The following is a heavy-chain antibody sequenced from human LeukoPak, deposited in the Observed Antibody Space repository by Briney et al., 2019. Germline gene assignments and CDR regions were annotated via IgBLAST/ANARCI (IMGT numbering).Heavy chain of an antibody. V-gene: IGHV3-21*01. D-gene: IGHD3-3*01. CDR2: ISAHSRYI. CDR3: ARQYYDFWSGFYTADYYFDY. Sequence: GGSLRLSCAASGFTFSDFDMNWVRQAPGKGLEWVSSISAHSRYIYYADSVKGRFTISRDNAQSSLYLQMNSLRAEDSAVYYCARQYYDFWSGFYTADYYFDYWGRGTLVTVSS. J-gene: IGHJ4*02. CDR1: GFTFSDFD.